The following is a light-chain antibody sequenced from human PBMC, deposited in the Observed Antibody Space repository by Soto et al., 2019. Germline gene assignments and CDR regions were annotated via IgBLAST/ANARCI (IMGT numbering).Light chain of an antibody. CDR2: ETS. CDR1: QSVSSGY. CDR3: QQYGSSPPVT. V-gene: IGKV3-20*01. Sequence: EIVLTQSPGTLSLSPGERATLSCRASQSVSSGYLAWYQQKPGQPPRVLIYETSSRATGIPDRFSGSGSGTDVTLTISSLEPEDFAVYYCQQYGSSPPVTFGPGTRVDI. J-gene: IGKJ3*01.